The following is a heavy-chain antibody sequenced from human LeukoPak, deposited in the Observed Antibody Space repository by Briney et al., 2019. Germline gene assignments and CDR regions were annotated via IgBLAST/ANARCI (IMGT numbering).Heavy chain of an antibody. CDR2: IYYSGST. CDR1: GGSISSYY. J-gene: IGHJ6*03. Sequence: SETLSLTCTVSGGSISSYYWSWIRQPPGKGLEWIGYIYYSGSTNYNPSLKSRVTISVDTSKNQFSLKLSSVTAADTAVYYCARQGAPTAMVDNYYMDVWGKGTTVTVSS. V-gene: IGHV4-59*08. D-gene: IGHD5-18*01. CDR3: ARQGAPTAMVDNYYMDV.